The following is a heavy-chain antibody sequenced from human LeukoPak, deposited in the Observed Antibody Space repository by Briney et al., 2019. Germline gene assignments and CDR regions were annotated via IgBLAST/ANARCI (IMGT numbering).Heavy chain of an antibody. V-gene: IGHV3-21*01. Sequence: GGSLRLSCRASGFIFSSYALNWVRRAPGQGLEWVSSISSSSGDIYYTDSVKGRFTTSRDNARKSLHLQMNSLRVEDTAVYYCVRDYGGSSGAFDLWGQGTMVTVSS. D-gene: IGHD4-23*01. CDR2: ISSSSGDI. CDR1: GFIFSSYA. CDR3: VRDYGGSSGAFDL. J-gene: IGHJ3*01.